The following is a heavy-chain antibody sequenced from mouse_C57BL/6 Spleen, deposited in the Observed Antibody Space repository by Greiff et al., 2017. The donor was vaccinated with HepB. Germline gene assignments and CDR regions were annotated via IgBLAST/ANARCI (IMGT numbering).Heavy chain of an antibody. CDR1: GYTFTDYE. Sequence: QVHVKQSGAELVRPGASVTLSCKASGYTFTDYEMHWVKQTPVHGLEWIGAIDPETGGTAYNQKFKGKAILTADKSSSTAYMELRSLTSEDSAGYYCTRDGNYDYWGQGTTLTVSS. CDR2: IDPETGGT. CDR3: TRDGNYDY. D-gene: IGHD2-1*01. V-gene: IGHV1-15*01. J-gene: IGHJ2*01.